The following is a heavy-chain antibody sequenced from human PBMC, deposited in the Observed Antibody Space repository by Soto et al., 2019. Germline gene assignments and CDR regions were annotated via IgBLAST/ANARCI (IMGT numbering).Heavy chain of an antibody. V-gene: IGHV1-18*01. J-gene: IGHJ4*02. D-gene: IGHD7-27*01. CDR2: ISAYNGNT. CDR1: GYTFTNFG. Sequence: QVQLVQSGAEVKKPGASVKVSCKASGYTFTNFGISWVRQAPGQGLEWMGWISAYNGNTNYAQNFQGRVTMTTDTSTSTAYMELRSLRALVTDLYYCARVGTQIDYCGQATLVNGSS. CDR3: ARVGTQIDY.